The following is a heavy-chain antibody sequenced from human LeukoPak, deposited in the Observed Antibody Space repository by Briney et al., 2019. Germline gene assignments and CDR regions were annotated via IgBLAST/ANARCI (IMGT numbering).Heavy chain of an antibody. CDR1: GGTFSSYA. CDR2: IIPIFGTA. Sequence: GASVKVSCKASGGTFSSYAISWVRQAPGQGLEWMGGIIPIFGTANYAQKFQGRVTITTDESTSTAYMELSSLRSEDTAVYYCARERGSSSGWHRLDYWGQGTLVTVSA. J-gene: IGHJ4*02. V-gene: IGHV1-69*05. CDR3: ARERGSSSGWHRLDY. D-gene: IGHD6-19*01.